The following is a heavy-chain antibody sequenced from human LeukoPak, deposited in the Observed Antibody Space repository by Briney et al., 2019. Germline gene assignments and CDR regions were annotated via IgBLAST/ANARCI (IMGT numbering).Heavy chain of an antibody. CDR2: INPNSGGT. CDR1: GYTFTGDY. V-gene: IGHV1-2*06. CDR3: AREANYGDYTHFDY. Sequence: ASVKVSCKASGYTFTGDYMHWVRQAPGQGLEWMGRINPNSGGTNYAQKLQGRVTMTRDTSISTAYMELSRLRSDDTAVYYCAREANYGDYTHFDYWGQGTLVTVSS. J-gene: IGHJ4*02. D-gene: IGHD4-17*01.